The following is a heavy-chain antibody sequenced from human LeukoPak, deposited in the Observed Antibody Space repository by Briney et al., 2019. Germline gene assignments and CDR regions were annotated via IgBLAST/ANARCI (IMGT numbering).Heavy chain of an antibody. D-gene: IGHD1-7*01. Sequence: GGSLRLSCAASGFTFSSYAMSWVRQAPGKGLEWVSAISGSSGSTYYADSVKGRFTISRDNSKNTLYLQMNSLRAEDTAVYYCAKDLVVELGTCCLDYWGQGTLVTVSS. J-gene: IGHJ4*02. CDR1: GFTFSSYA. CDR2: ISGSSGST. V-gene: IGHV3-23*01. CDR3: AKDLVVELGTCCLDY.